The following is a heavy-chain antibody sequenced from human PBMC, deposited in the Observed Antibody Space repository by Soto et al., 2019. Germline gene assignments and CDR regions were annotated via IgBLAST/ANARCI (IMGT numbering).Heavy chain of an antibody. CDR3: ARNVGGYDFWSGYSYFDY. D-gene: IGHD3-3*01. Sequence: SETLSLTCAVYDWSFSGYYWSWIRQPPGKGLEWIGEINHRGSTNYNPSLKSRVTISVDTSKNQFSLKLSSVTAADTAVYYCARNVGGYDFWSGYSYFDYWGQGTLVTVSS. J-gene: IGHJ4*02. CDR1: DWSFSGYY. V-gene: IGHV4-34*01. CDR2: INHRGST.